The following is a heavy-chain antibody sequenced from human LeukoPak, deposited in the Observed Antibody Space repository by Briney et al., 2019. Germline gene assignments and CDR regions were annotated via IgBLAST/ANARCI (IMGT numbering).Heavy chain of an antibody. CDR3: ARGDFWSGFYNY. J-gene: IGHJ4*02. CDR2: IYTSGTS. V-gene: IGHV4-4*07. D-gene: IGHD3-3*01. CDR1: GGSISGYY. Sequence: SETLSLTCTVSGGSISGYYWSWIRQPAGKGLEWIGRIYTSGTSNYNPSLKSRVTMSVYTSKNQFSVKLSSVTAADTAVYYCARGDFWSGFYNYWGQGTLVTVSS.